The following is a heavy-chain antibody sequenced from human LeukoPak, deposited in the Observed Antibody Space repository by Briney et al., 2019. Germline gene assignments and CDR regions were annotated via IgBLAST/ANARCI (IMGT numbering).Heavy chain of an antibody. CDR3: ARAREYGDYFAF. CDR2: IFTSGNT. CDR1: VSDYSITNYY. D-gene: IGHD4-17*01. V-gene: IGHV4-4*07. Sequence: SETLSLTCTVSVSDYSITNYYWSWIRQPAGKGLEYIGRIFTSGNTDYNPSLKSRVTISIYTPKKQFSLKVSSATAAETAVYYCARAREYGDYFAFWGQGTLVTVSS. J-gene: IGHJ4*02.